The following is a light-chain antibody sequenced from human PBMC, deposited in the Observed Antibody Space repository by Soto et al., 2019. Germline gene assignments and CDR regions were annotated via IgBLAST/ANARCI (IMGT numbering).Light chain of an antibody. V-gene: IGLV3-21*04. Sequence: SYELTQPPSLSVAPGQTARITCGGDNIEKKRVQWYQQRPGQAPVLAIYYDADRPSGIPERFSGTNSGDTATLIISGVEAGDEADYYCQVWDISGDHVVFGGGTKLTVL. CDR3: QVWDISGDHVV. CDR1: NIEKKR. CDR2: YDA. J-gene: IGLJ2*01.